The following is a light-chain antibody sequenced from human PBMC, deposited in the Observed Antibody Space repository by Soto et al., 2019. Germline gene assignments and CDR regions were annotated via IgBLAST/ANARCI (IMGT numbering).Light chain of an antibody. Sequence: EIVMTQSPATLSVSPGERATLSCRASQSVSSSYLAWYQQKPGQAPRLLIYGAFNRATGIPDRFSGSGSGTDFTLTFSRLGPEDFAVYYCQQYGDTPATFGPGTKVDIK. CDR2: GAF. V-gene: IGKV3-20*01. CDR3: QQYGDTPAT. CDR1: QSVSSSY. J-gene: IGKJ3*01.